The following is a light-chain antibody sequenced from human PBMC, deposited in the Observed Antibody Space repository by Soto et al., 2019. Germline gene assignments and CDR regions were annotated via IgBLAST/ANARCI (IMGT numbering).Light chain of an antibody. CDR2: SNN. Sequence: QAVVTQPPSASGTPGQRVTISGSGSSSNIGSNTVNWYQQLPGTAPKLLIYSNNQRPSGVPDRFSGSKSGTSASLAISGLQSEDEADYYWAAWDDSLNGPVFGGGTKVTVL. CDR3: AAWDDSLNGPV. CDR1: SSNIGSNT. J-gene: IGLJ3*02. V-gene: IGLV1-44*01.